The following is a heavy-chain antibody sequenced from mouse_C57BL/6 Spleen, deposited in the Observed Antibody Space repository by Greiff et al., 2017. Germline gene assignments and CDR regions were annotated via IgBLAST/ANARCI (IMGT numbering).Heavy chain of an antibody. V-gene: IGHV1-52*01. CDR2: IDPSDSET. Sequence: QVQLKQPGAELVRPGSSVKLSCKASGYTFTSYWMHWVKQRPIQGLEWIGNIDPSDSETHYNQKFKDKATLTVDKSSSTAYMQLSSLTSDDSAVYYCARGVLWNHEGFAYWGQGTLVTVSA. CDR3: ARGVLWNHEGFAY. CDR1: GYTFTSYW. J-gene: IGHJ3*01.